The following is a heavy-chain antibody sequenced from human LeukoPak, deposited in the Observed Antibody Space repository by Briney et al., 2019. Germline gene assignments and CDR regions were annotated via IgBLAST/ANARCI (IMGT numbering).Heavy chain of an antibody. CDR1: GGSISSSSYY. V-gene: IGHV4-39*02. D-gene: IGHD2-2*01. J-gene: IGHJ5*02. Sequence: SETLSLTCTVSGGSISSSSYYWGWIRQPPGKGLEWIGSFYYSGSTYYNPSLKSRVIISVDTSKNQFSLKLSSVTAADVAVYYCARGGRNQLLINWFDPWGQGTLVTVSS. CDR2: FYYSGST. CDR3: ARGGRNQLLINWFDP.